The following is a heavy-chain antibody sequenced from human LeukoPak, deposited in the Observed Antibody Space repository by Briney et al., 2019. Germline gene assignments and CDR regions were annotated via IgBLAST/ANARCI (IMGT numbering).Heavy chain of an antibody. CDR3: ARDRPLYSSEGDY. V-gene: IGHV1-2*02. CDR1: GYTFTDHY. J-gene: IGHJ4*02. CDR2: IDPNSGGT. D-gene: IGHD6-19*01. Sequence: GASVKVSCKASGYTFTDHYMHWVRQAPGQGLEWMGWIDPNSGGTKYAQKLQGRVTMTTDTSTSTAYMELRSLRSDDAAVYHCARDRPLYSSEGDYWGQGTLVTVSS.